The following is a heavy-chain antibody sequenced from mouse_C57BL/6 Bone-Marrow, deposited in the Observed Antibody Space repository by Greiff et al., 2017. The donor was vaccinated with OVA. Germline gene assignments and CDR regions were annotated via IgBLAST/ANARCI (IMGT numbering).Heavy chain of an antibody. Sequence: VHVKQSGPELVKPGASVKIPCKASGYTFTDYNMDWVKQSHGKSLEWIGDINPNNGGTIYNQKFKGKATLTVDKSSSTAYMELRSLTSEDTAVYYCARLTTVVPFDYWGQGTTLTVSS. CDR3: ARLTTVVPFDY. CDR1: GYTFTDYN. V-gene: IGHV1-18*01. D-gene: IGHD1-1*01. J-gene: IGHJ2*01. CDR2: INPNNGGT.